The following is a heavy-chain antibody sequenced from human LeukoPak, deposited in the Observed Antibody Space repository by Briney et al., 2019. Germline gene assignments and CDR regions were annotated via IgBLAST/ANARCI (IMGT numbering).Heavy chain of an antibody. J-gene: IGHJ4*02. CDR3: ARGDDSSV. D-gene: IGHD3-22*01. CDR1: GFTFNSYT. V-gene: IGHV3-21*04. CDR2: IRSNSRGI. Sequence: GGSLRLSCAASGFTFNSYTMNWVRQAPGKGLESVSSIRSNSRGINYADSVKGRLTISRDNDKNSLYLQMNSLRAEDTAVYYCARGDDSSVWGQGTLVTVSS.